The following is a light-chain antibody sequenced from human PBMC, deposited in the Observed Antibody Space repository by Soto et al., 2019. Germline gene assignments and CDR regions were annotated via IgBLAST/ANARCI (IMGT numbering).Light chain of an antibody. Sequence: QSALTQPASVSGSPGQSITISCTGTSSDVGGYNYVSWYQQHAGKAPELMIYEVSNRPSGVSNRFSGSKSGNTASLTISGLQAEDEADYYCSSYTSSSTVVFGGGTKLTVL. V-gene: IGLV2-14*01. J-gene: IGLJ2*01. CDR3: SSYTSSSTVV. CDR1: SSDVGGYNY. CDR2: EVS.